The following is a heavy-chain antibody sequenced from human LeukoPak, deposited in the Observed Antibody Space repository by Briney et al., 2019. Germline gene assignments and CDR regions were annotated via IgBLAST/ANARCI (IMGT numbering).Heavy chain of an antibody. J-gene: IGHJ3*02. CDR1: GFTFSSYS. D-gene: IGHD6-13*01. V-gene: IGHV3-21*01. CDR2: ISSSSSYI. CDR3: ARDLSSSWPSDAFDI. Sequence: GGSLRLSCAASGFTFSSYSMNWVRQAPGKGLEWVSSISSSSSYIYYADSVKGRFTISRDNAKNSLYLQMNSLRAEDTAVYYCARDLSSSWPSDAFDIWGQGSMVTVSS.